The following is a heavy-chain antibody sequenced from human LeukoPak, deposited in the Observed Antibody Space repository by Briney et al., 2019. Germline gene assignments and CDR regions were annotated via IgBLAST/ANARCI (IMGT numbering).Heavy chain of an antibody. CDR1: GFTFSDYY. CDR3: ARGSYPFYDILTGYCCAFDI. J-gene: IGHJ3*02. V-gene: IGHV3-11*06. CDR2: ISSSSSYT. D-gene: IGHD3-9*01. Sequence: PGGSLRLSCAASGFTFSDYYMSWIRQAPGKGLEWVSYISSSSSYTNYADSVKGRFTISRDNAKNSLYLQMNSLRAEDTAMYYCARGSYPFYDILTGYCCAFDIWGQGTMVTVSS.